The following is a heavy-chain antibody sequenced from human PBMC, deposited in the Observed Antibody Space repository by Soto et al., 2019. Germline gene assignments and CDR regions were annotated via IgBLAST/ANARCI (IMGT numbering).Heavy chain of an antibody. CDR3: ARDLRGYCSSTSCYAFHYFDY. CDR1: GFTFSPYY. J-gene: IGHJ4*02. Sequence: GGSLRLSCAASGFTFSPYYMSWVRQAPGKGLEWLARTTRDGSGTSYVDSVKGRFTISRDNAKNTLYLQMNSLRAEDTAVYYCARDLRGYCSSTSCYAFHYFDYWGQGTLVTVSS. CDR2: TTRDGSGT. D-gene: IGHD2-2*01. V-gene: IGHV3-74*01.